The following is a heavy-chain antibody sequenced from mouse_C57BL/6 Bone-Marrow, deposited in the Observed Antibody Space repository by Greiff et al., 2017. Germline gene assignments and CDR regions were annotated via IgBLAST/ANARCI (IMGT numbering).Heavy chain of an antibody. J-gene: IGHJ3*01. CDR2: IDPSDSYT. CDR1: GYTFTSYW. V-gene: IGHV1-69*01. CDR3: ARDYYGTLAY. D-gene: IGHD1-1*01. Sequence: VQLQQPGAELVMPGASVKLSCKASGYTFTSYWMHWVKQRPGQGLEWIGEIDPSDSYTNYNQKFKGKSTLTVDKSSSTAYMQLSSLTSEDSAVYYCARDYYGTLAYWGQGTLVTVSA.